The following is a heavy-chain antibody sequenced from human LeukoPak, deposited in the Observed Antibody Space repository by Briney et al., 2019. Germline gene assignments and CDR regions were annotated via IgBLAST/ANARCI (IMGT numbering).Heavy chain of an antibody. CDR1: GFTFSSHT. V-gene: IGHV3-23*01. CDR2: IGGSGGRT. Sequence: GGSLRLSCAASGFTFSSHTMNWVRQAPGKGLEWVSAIGGSGGRTDYADAVKGRFTISRDNSRNTLYLQMTSLRAEDTAVYYCVRDTGVSAYNDYWGQGTMVTVSS. J-gene: IGHJ4*02. D-gene: IGHD2-8*02. CDR3: VRDTGVSAYNDY.